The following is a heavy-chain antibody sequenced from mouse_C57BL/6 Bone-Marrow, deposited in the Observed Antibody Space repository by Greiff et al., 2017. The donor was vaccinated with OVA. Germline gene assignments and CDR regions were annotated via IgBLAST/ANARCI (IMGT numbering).Heavy chain of an antibody. V-gene: IGHV1-81*01. CDR2: IYPRSGNT. Sequence: VQLQQSGAELARPGASVQLSCKASGYTFTSYGISWVKQSTGQGLEWIGEIYPRSGNTYYNEQFKGKATLTADKYSSTAYMELRSLPSGGSAVYFCTRSSSYDGSSFAWYAYWGQGTLVTVSA. D-gene: IGHD1-1*01. CDR1: GYTFTSYG. J-gene: IGHJ3*01. CDR3: TRSSSYDGSSFAWYAY.